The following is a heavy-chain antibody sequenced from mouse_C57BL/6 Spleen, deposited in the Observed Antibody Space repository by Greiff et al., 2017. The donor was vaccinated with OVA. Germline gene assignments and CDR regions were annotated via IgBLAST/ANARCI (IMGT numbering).Heavy chain of an antibody. V-gene: IGHV1-42*01. CDR2: INPSTGGT. CDR1: GYSFTGYY. J-gene: IGHJ2*01. Sequence: EVQLQQSGPELVKPGASVKISCKASGYSFTGYYMNWVKQSPEKSLEWIGEINPSTGGTTYNQKFKAKATLTVDKSSSTAYMQLKSLTSEDSAVYYCARNGDYSNFLDYWGQGTTLTVSS. D-gene: IGHD2-5*01. CDR3: ARNGDYSNFLDY.